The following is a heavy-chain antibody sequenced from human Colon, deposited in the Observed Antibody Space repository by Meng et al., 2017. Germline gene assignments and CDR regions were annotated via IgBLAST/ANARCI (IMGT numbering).Heavy chain of an antibody. Sequence: GQWVEFGAEVKKPGASVKVSCKASGYTFTSYDINWVRQATGQGLEWMGWMNPNSGNTGYAQKFQGRVTMTRNTSISTAYMELSSLRSEDTAVYYCARRYCSSTSCSRKWFDPWGQGTLVTVSS. CDR1: GYTFTSYD. CDR3: ARRYCSSTSCSRKWFDP. V-gene: IGHV1-8*01. J-gene: IGHJ5*02. D-gene: IGHD2-2*01. CDR2: MNPNSGNT.